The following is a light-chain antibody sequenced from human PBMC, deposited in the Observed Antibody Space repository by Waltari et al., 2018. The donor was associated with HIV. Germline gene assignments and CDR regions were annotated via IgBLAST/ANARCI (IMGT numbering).Light chain of an antibody. CDR3: ASWDDSLGGYWI. Sequence: QSVVTQPPSASGTLGQRVTISCSGGTSNIGRNYVYWYQHPPGTSPKLLIYMNDQRPSGVPDRISGSKSGTSASLAISGLRSEDEADYYCASWDDSLGGYWIFGGGTNLTVL. J-gene: IGLJ2*01. V-gene: IGLV1-47*01. CDR1: TSNIGRNY. CDR2: MND.